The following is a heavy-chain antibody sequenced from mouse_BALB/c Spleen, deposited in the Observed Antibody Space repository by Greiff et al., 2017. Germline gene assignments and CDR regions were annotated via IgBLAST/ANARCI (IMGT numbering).Heavy chain of an antibody. CDR1: GFTFSGYT. V-gene: IGHV5-6-4*01. D-gene: IGHD2-3*01. J-gene: IGHJ1*01. CDR3: KRAPYDYGYFDV. Sequence: DVMLVESGGGLVKPGGSLKLSCAASGFTFSGYTMSWVRQTPEKRLEWVATISSGGSYTYYPDSVKGRFTISRDNAKNTLNLQMSSLKSEDTAMYYCKRAPYDYGYFDVWGAGTTVTVSS. CDR2: ISSGGSYT.